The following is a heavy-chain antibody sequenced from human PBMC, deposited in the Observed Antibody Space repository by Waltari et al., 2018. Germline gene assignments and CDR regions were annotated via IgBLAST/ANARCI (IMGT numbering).Heavy chain of an antibody. CDR2: IYSRGDT. D-gene: IGHD3-22*01. Sequence: EVQLVETGGGLIQPGGSLRLSWAASGFTVRNNFLYWLRQAPGKGLEWVALIYSRGDTYHADSVKGRFTISRDNSQNTLYLQMNSLRVEDTAVYFCARKTDSGGSGGFWGQGTRVTVSS. V-gene: IGHV3-53*02. J-gene: IGHJ4*02. CDR3: ARKTDSGGSGGF. CDR1: GFTVRNNF.